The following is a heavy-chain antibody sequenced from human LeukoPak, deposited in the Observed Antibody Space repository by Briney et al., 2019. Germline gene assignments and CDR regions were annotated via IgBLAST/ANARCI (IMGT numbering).Heavy chain of an antibody. Sequence: GGSLRLSCEASGLSFSDSAMNWVRLVPGKGLEWVALISSGSSDIYYADSVKGRFTISRDNARNSLYLQMSSLRAEDTAIYYCTSTDCGDDCYHRYYFYMDVWGKGTMVTVSS. CDR2: ISSGSSDI. D-gene: IGHD2-21*01. CDR1: GLSFSDSA. CDR3: TSTDCGDDCYHRYYFYMDV. V-gene: IGHV3-21*01. J-gene: IGHJ6*03.